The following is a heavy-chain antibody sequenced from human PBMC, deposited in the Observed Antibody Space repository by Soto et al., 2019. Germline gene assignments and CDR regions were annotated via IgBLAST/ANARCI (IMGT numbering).Heavy chain of an antibody. V-gene: IGHV1-69*01. D-gene: IGHD3-10*01. Sequence: QVQLVQSGAEXXKPGXXVXXXXXXXXXXXSSYAISWVRQAPGQGLEWMGGIIPIFGTANYAPKFQGRVTITADESTSTAYMELSSLRSEDTAVYYCARRTVLLNFDPWGQGTLVTVSS. CDR3: ARRTVLLNFDP. CDR1: XXXXSSYA. J-gene: IGHJ5*02. CDR2: IIPIFGTA.